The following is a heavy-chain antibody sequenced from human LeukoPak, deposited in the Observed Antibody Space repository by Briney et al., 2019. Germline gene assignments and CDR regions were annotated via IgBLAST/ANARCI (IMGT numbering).Heavy chain of an antibody. Sequence: GGSLRLSCAASGFTFDDYGMSWVRQAPGKGLEWVSGINWNGGSTGYADSVKGRFTISRDNAKNSLYLQMNSLRAEDTAVYYCARDPEWGYSYGYADYWGQGTLVTVSS. D-gene: IGHD5-18*01. J-gene: IGHJ4*02. V-gene: IGHV3-20*04. CDR1: GFTFDDYG. CDR2: INWNGGST. CDR3: ARDPEWGYSYGYADY.